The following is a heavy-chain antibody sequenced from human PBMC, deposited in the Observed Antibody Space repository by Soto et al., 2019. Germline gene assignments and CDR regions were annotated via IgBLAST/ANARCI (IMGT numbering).Heavy chain of an antibody. CDR3: ARDGLEQLERRFRELYYYYYGMDV. J-gene: IGHJ6*02. V-gene: IGHV3-33*01. CDR2: IWYDGSNK. D-gene: IGHD1-1*01. CDR1: GFTFSSYG. Sequence: GGSLRLSCAASGFTFSSYGMHWVRQAPGKGLEWVAVIWYDGSNKYYADSVKGRFTISRDNSKNTLYLQMNSLRAEDTAVYYCARDGLEQLERRFRELYYYYYGMDVWGQGTTVTVSS.